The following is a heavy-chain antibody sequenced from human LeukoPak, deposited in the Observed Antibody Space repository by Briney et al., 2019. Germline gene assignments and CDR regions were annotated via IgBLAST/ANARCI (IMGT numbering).Heavy chain of an antibody. CDR1: RFTFDGYA. Sequence: GGSLRLSCAASRFTFDGYAMHWVRQAPGKGLEWVSSISWNSGNTDYAASVKGRFTISRDNAKKSLHLQMNSLRAEDTALYYCAKSGTYSSSSGYIDSWGRGTLVTVSS. D-gene: IGHD6-6*01. CDR2: ISWNSGNT. J-gene: IGHJ4*02. V-gene: IGHV3-9*01. CDR3: AKSGTYSSSSGYIDS.